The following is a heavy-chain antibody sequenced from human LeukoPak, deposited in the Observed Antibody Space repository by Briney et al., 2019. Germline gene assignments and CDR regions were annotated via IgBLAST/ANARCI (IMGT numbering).Heavy chain of an antibody. V-gene: IGHV3-11*06. D-gene: IGHD5-24*01. CDR3: ARRFRD. CDR1: GFTFSDYY. CDR2: IRGDGSLK. Sequence: GGSLRLSCAASGFTFSDYYMSWIRQAPGKGLEWVSYIRGDGSLKTYAESVKGRFTISRDNAKNSVYLQMDSLRVEDTAIYYCARRFRDWGQGILVTVSS. J-gene: IGHJ4*02.